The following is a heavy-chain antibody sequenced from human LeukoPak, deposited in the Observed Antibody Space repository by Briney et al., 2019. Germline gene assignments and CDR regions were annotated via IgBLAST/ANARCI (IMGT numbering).Heavy chain of an antibody. D-gene: IGHD6-19*01. V-gene: IGHV4-59*01. J-gene: IGHJ4*02. Sequence: SETLSLTCTVSGGSISSYYWSWIRQPPGKGLEWIGYIYYSGSTNYNPSLKSRVTISVDTSKNQFSLKLSSVTAADTAVYYRARGLPGYSSGWYGEYYFDYWGQGTLVTVSS. CDR3: ARGLPGYSSGWYGEYYFDY. CDR2: IYYSGST. CDR1: GGSISSYY.